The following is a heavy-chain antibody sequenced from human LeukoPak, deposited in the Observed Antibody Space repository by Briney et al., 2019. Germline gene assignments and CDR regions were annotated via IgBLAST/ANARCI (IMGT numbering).Heavy chain of an antibody. Sequence: GGSLRLSCAASGFTFSSYAMSWVRQAPGKGLEWVSAISGSGGSTYYADSVKGRFTISRDNSKNTLYLQMNSLRAEDTAVYYCAKDLTGMVRGEGAFDYWGQGTLVTVSS. CDR3: AKDLTGMVRGEGAFDY. D-gene: IGHD3-10*01. J-gene: IGHJ4*02. CDR2: ISGSGGST. CDR1: GFTFSSYA. V-gene: IGHV3-23*01.